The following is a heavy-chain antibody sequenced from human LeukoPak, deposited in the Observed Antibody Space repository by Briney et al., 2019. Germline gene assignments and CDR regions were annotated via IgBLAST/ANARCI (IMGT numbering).Heavy chain of an antibody. D-gene: IGHD3-16*02. CDR3: ASPRSWELSDMAV. CDR2: IYHSGST. V-gene: IGHV4-38-2*01. Sequence: SETLSLTCSVSGFSISSVYYWAWSRPAAGGVLGLIGSIYHSGSTYYNPSLRSRVTITVDTSKNQFSLKLTSVTAADTAVYYCASPRSWELSDMAVWGKGTTVLVSS. J-gene: IGHJ6*03. CDR1: GFSISSVYY.